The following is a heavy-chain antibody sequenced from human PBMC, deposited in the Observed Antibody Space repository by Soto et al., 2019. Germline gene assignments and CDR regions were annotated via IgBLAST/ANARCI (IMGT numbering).Heavy chain of an antibody. CDR2: IYYSGST. J-gene: IGHJ6*02. D-gene: IGHD2-15*01. CDR3: ASLVAAYYYGMDV. V-gene: IGHV4-39*01. Sequence: SETLSLTCTVSGGSISSSSYYWGWIRQPPGKGLEWIGSIYYSGSTYYNPSLKSRVTISVDTSKNQFSLKLSSVTAADTAVYYCASLVAAYYYGMDVWGQGTTVTVS. CDR1: GGSISSSSYY.